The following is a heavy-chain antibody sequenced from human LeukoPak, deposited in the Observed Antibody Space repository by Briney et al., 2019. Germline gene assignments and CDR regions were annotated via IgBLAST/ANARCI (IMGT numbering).Heavy chain of an antibody. CDR2: IYYSGST. CDR1: GGSISSSSYY. Sequence: PSETLSLTCTVSGGSISSSSYYWGWIRQPPGKGLEWIGSIYYSGSTYYNPSLKSRVTISVDTSKDQFSLKLSSVTAADTAVYYCARRDFYDRRGPPPLDFWGQGTLVTVSS. CDR3: ARRDFYDRRGPPPLDF. J-gene: IGHJ4*02. V-gene: IGHV4-39*07. D-gene: IGHD3-22*01.